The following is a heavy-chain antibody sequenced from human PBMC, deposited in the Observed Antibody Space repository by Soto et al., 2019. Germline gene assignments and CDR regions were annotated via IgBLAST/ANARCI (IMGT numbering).Heavy chain of an antibody. CDR3: ARVRQGCSANNCYFDP. J-gene: IGHJ5*01. Sequence: SETLSLTCAVYGGSFSGYYWSWIRQPPGKGLEWIGEINHSGSTNYNPSLKSRVTISVDTSKNQFSLKLSSVTAADTAIYYCARVRQGCSANNCYFDPWGQGTQVTVSS. CDR1: GGSFSGYY. CDR2: INHSGST. D-gene: IGHD1-1*01. V-gene: IGHV4-34*01.